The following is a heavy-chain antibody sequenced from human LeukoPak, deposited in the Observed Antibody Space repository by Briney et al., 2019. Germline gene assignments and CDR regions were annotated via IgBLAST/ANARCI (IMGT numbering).Heavy chain of an antibody. V-gene: IGHV3-30*04. CDR3: ARSAAAGRIVATFDY. D-gene: IGHD5-12*01. Sequence: PGGSLRLSCAASGFTFSSNAMHWVRQAPGKGLEWVAIISYDGSNKYYADSAKGRFTISRDKSKNTLYLQMNSLRGEDTAVYYCARSAAAGRIVATFDYWGQGTLVTVSS. CDR1: GFTFSSNA. CDR2: ISYDGSNK. J-gene: IGHJ4*02.